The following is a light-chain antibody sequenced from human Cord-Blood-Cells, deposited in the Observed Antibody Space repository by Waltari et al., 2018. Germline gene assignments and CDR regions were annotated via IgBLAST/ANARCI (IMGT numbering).Light chain of an antibody. CDR1: DFAHNY. CDR3: QAWDSGTV. CDR2: QNN. J-gene: IGLJ3*02. V-gene: IGLV3-1*01. Sequence: SRELTQPPSVSVSPAQTASISCSGADFAHNYAHWYQQKPGRSPVLVIHQNNKRPSGIPDRFSGSKSGKTATLTISGTQAMDEADYYCQAWDSGTVFGGGTKLTVL.